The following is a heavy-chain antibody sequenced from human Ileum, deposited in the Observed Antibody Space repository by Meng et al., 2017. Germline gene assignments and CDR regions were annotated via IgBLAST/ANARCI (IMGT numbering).Heavy chain of an antibody. V-gene: IGHV3-23*01. Sequence: EVQLLESGVVLVQPGGSLRLSCAASGFMFSDYTLTWVRQAPGKGLEWVSGISGSGGNTYYADSVRGRFTISRDNPKNTVSLQMNSLTAEDTAVYYCAKPAGGGWGQGTLVTVSS. D-gene: IGHD3-16*01. CDR2: ISGSGGNT. J-gene: IGHJ4*02. CDR1: GFMFSDYT. CDR3: AKPAGGG.